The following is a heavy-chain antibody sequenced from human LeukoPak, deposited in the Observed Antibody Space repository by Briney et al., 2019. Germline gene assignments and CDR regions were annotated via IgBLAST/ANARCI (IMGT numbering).Heavy chain of an antibody. Sequence: GGSLRLSCAASGFSFSSYAMSWVRQAPGEGLEWVSSFSGSGGSTYYADSVKGRFTISRDNAKNSVYLQMNNLRAEDTALYYCARGKIAGVNWFDLWGQGTLVTVSS. CDR1: GFSFSSYA. CDR2: FSGSGGST. CDR3: ARGKIAGVNWFDL. J-gene: IGHJ5*02. D-gene: IGHD6-13*01. V-gene: IGHV3-23*01.